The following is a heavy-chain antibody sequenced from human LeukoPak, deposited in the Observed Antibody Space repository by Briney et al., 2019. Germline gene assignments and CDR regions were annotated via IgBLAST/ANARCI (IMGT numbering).Heavy chain of an antibody. CDR1: GYTFTGYY. CDR3: ASPGLSYSSSSGRGDYYYYMDV. CDR2: INPNSGGT. D-gene: IGHD6-6*01. Sequence: ASVKVSCKASGYTFTGYYMHWVRQAPGQGLEWMGWINPNSGGTNYAQKFQGRVTMTRDTSISTAHMELSRLRSDDTAVYYCASPGLSYSSSSGRGDYYYYMDVWGKGTTVTVSS. V-gene: IGHV1-2*02. J-gene: IGHJ6*03.